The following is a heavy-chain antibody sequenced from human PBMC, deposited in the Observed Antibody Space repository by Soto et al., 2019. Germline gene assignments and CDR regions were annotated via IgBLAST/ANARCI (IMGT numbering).Heavy chain of an antibody. D-gene: IGHD3-9*01. CDR3: ARDGGDILTGYLDY. J-gene: IGHJ4*02. CDR1: GFTFSSYG. Sequence: GGSLRLSCAASGFTFSSYGMHWVRQAPGKGLEWVAVIWYDGGNKYYADSVKGRFTISRDNSKNTLYLQMNSLRAEDTAVYYCARDGGDILTGYLDYWGQGTLVTVSS. CDR2: IWYDGGNK. V-gene: IGHV3-33*01.